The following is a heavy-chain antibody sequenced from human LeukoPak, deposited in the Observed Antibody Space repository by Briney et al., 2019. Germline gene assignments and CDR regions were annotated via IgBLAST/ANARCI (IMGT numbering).Heavy chain of an antibody. Sequence: GRSLRLSCAASGFTFSSYAMHWVRQAPGKGLEWVAVISYDGSNRYYADSVKGRFTISRDNSKNTLYLQMNSLRAEDTAVYYCARDGHVLRFLEWKPPYYGMDVWGQGTTVTVSS. CDR3: ARDGHVLRFLEWKPPYYGMDV. J-gene: IGHJ6*02. CDR2: ISYDGSNR. CDR1: GFTFSSYA. V-gene: IGHV3-30-3*01. D-gene: IGHD3-3*01.